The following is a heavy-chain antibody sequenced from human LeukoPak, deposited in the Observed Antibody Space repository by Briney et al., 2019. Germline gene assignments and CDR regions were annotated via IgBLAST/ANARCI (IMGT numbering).Heavy chain of an antibody. J-gene: IGHJ4*02. Sequence: SETLSLTCTVSGGSITSSSYYWGWIRQPPGKGLEWIGSIYYSGSTYYKPSLKTRVSMSVDSSKRQFSLKLSSVTAADTAVYYCAAESSGSSGRIDYWGQGALVTVSS. CDR2: IYYSGST. CDR3: AAESSGSSGRIDY. CDR1: GGSITSSSYY. D-gene: IGHD6-6*01. V-gene: IGHV4-39*01.